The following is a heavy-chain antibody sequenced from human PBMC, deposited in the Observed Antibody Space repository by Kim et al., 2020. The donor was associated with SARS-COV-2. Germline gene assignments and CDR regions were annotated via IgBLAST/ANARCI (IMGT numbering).Heavy chain of an antibody. J-gene: IGHJ4*02. Sequence: LKSRVTISVDTSKNQFSLKLSSVTAADTAVYYCARYIGGPSSGSYGGADYWGQGTLVTVSS. V-gene: IGHV4-39*01. CDR3: ARYIGGPSSGSYGGADY. D-gene: IGHD1-26*01.